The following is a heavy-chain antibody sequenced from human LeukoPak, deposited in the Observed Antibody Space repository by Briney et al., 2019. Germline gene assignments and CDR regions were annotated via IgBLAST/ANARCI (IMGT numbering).Heavy chain of an antibody. V-gene: IGHV3-48*03. CDR2: ISSSGSTI. J-gene: IGHJ4*02. Sequence: GGSLRLSCAASGFTFSSYEMNWVRQAPGKGLEWVSYISSSGSTIYYADSVKGRFTISRDNAKNSLFLQMNSLKDEDTAVYYCARSSYGDYAVPYFDYWGQGTLVTVSS. D-gene: IGHD4-17*01. CDR1: GFTFSSYE. CDR3: ARSSYGDYAVPYFDY.